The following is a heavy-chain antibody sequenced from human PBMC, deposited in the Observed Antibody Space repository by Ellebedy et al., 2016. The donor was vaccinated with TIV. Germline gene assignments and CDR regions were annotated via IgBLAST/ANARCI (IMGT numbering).Heavy chain of an antibody. V-gene: IGHV4-34*01. Sequence: MPSETLSLTCAVYGGSFSGYYWTWIRQPPGKGLEWIGEINHSGSTNYNPSLKSRVTISVDTSKNEFSLKLSSVTAAETAMYYWARGRRWGDYWGQGTLVTVSS. CDR2: INHSGST. J-gene: IGHJ4*02. CDR3: ARGRRWGDY. CDR1: GGSFSGYY. D-gene: IGHD4-23*01.